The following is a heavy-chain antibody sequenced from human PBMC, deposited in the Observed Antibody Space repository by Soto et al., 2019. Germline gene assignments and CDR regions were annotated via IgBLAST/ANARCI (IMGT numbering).Heavy chain of an antibody. CDR1: GFSLSTSGVG. CDR2: IYWDDDK. J-gene: IGHJ4*02. D-gene: IGHD6-13*01. CDR3: AHSRIAAAGVDY. V-gene: IGHV2-5*02. Sequence: QITLKKSGPTLVQLTQTLTLTCTFSGFSLSTSGVGVGWIRQPPGKALERLALIYWDDDKRYSPSLKSRLTITKDTSKKQVVLTMTNMDPVDTATYYCAHSRIAAAGVDYWGQGTLVTVSS.